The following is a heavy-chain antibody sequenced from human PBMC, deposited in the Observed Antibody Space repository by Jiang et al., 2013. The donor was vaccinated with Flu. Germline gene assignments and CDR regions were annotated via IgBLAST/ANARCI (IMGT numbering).Heavy chain of an antibody. CDR2: IIPLSRTA. CDR1: GGTFSSFA. Sequence: SGAEVKKPGSSVKVSCKASGGTFSSFAISWVRQAPGQGLEWMGGIIPLSRTAIYAQNFQGRVTITADESTSTAYMELSSLRSDDTAVYYCARRGWERGDGYNFPLWYFDLWGXGTLVTVNS. V-gene: IGHV1-69*01. D-gene: IGHD5-24*01. CDR3: ARRGWERGDGYNFPLWYFDL. J-gene: IGHJ2*01.